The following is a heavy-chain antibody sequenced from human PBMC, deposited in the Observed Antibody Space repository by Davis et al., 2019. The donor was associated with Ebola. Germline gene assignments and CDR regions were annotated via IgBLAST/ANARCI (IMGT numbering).Heavy chain of an antibody. CDR2: MYRDGRI. D-gene: IGHD2/OR15-2a*01. V-gene: IGHV3-53*01. J-gene: IGHJ4*02. CDR3: ARPVRESGIRLLGY. Sequence: GESLKISCAASGFIVSDKYMSWVRQAPGKGPEWVSVMYRDGRIDYAKSVEGRFTISRDNSKNTLYLQMNILRAEDTAVYYCARPVRESGIRLLGYWGQGTLVIVSS. CDR1: GFIVSDKY.